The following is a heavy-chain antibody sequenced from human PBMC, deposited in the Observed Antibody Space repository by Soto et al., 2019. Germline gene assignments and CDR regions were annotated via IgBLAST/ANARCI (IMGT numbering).Heavy chain of an antibody. D-gene: IGHD6-19*01. V-gene: IGHV4-59*01. CDR1: GGPINSYY. Sequence: PSETLSLTCTVSGGPINSYYWSWIRQPPGKGLEWIGDIYDSGRTNYNPSLKSRVTISIDTSKNQLSLKVTSVTAADTAVYYCARRFGSGFDYWGQGTLVTVSS. J-gene: IGHJ4*02. CDR2: IYDSGRT. CDR3: ARRFGSGFDY.